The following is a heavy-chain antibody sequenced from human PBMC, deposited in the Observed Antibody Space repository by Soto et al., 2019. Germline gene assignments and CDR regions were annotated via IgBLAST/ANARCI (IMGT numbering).Heavy chain of an antibody. J-gene: IGHJ3*02. D-gene: IGHD3-3*01. CDR2: IYYSGST. CDR1: GFTFSDYY. V-gene: IGHV4-39*01. Sequence: LRLSCAASGFTFSDYYMSWIRQAPGKGLEWIGSIYYSGSTYYNPSLKSRVTISVDTSKNQFSLKLSSVTAADTAVYYCARRRRVTIFGVVINDAFDIWGQGTMVTVSS. CDR3: ARRRRVTIFGVVINDAFDI.